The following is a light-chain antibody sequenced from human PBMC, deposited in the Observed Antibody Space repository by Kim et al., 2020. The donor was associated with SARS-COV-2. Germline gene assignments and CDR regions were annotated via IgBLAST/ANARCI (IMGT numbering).Light chain of an antibody. CDR2: QDN. CDR1: KLGDKY. V-gene: IGLV3-1*01. CDR3: QAWDSSTHNYV. Sequence: SYELTQPPSVSVSPGQTASITCSGYKLGDKYVSCYQQKPGQSPVVVIYQDNQRPAGIPERFSGSNSGNTATLTISGTQAMDEADYYCQAWDSSTHNYVFGAGTKVTDL. J-gene: IGLJ1*01.